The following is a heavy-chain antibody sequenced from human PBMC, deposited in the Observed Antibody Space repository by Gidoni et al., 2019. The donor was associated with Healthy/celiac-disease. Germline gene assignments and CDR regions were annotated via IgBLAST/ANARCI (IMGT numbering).Heavy chain of an antibody. CDR2: ISSSVSTI. Sequence: QVQLVESGGGLVKPGGSLRLSCAASGFTFSDYYMGWIRQAPGKGLEWVSYISSSVSTIYYADTVKGRFTISRDNAKNSLYLQMNSLRAEDTAVYYCAREGDFWSFYYYYGMDVWGQGTTVTVSS. CDR3: AREGDFWSFYYYYGMDV. CDR1: GFTFSDYY. D-gene: IGHD3-3*01. J-gene: IGHJ6*02. V-gene: IGHV3-11*01.